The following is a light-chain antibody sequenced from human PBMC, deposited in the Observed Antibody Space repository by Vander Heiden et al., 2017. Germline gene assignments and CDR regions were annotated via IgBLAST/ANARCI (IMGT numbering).Light chain of an antibody. CDR1: QSISTW. J-gene: IGKJ1*01. CDR3: QLYNDYSWT. CDR2: KAS. V-gene: IGKV1-5*03. Sequence: DIQMTQSPSTLSASVGDRVTITCRASQSISTWLALYQQKPGKAPKLLIYKASSLESGVTSRFSGRGSGTEFTLTISSLQPDDFATYYCQLYNDYSWTFGQGTKVEIK.